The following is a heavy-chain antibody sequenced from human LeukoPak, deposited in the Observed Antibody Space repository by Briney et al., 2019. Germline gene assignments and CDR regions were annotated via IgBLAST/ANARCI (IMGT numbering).Heavy chain of an antibody. D-gene: IGHD6-6*01. Sequence: GGSLRLSCAASGFTFDDYAMHWVRQAPGKGLEWVSLVSGDGGTTYYTDSVKGRFTISRDNRKNSLYLQMNSLRTEDAALYYCAKGHFEYSSSSDWFDPWGQGTLVTVSS. V-gene: IGHV3-43*02. CDR2: VSGDGGTT. J-gene: IGHJ5*02. CDR1: GFTFDDYA. CDR3: AKGHFEYSSSSDWFDP.